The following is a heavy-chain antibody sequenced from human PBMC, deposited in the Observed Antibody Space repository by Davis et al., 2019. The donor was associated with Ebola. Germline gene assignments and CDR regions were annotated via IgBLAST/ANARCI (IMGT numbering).Heavy chain of an antibody. V-gene: IGHV1-18*01. CDR2: ISAYHGKT. CDR1: GYTFTSYG. D-gene: IGHD1-26*01. Sequence: ASVKVSCKASGYTFTSYGISWVRQAPGHGLESMGWISAYHGKTNYAQKLQDRVTMTTDTSTTTVFMELRNLRSDDTAVYWCARGEGAPDYWGQGTLVTVSS. CDR3: ARGEGAPDY. J-gene: IGHJ4*02.